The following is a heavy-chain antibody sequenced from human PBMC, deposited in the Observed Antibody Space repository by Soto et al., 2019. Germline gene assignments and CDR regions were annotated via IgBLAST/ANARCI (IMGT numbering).Heavy chain of an antibody. CDR3: ARAGGFLEWLLYYFDY. J-gene: IGHJ4*02. CDR2: INPNSGGT. D-gene: IGHD3-3*01. V-gene: IGHV1-2*02. Sequence: ASVKVSCKASGYTFTGYYMHWVRQAPGQGLEWMGWINPNSGGTNYAQKFQGRVTMTRDTYISTAYIELSRLRSDDTAVYYCARAGGFLEWLLYYFDYWGQGTLVTVSS. CDR1: GYTFTGYY.